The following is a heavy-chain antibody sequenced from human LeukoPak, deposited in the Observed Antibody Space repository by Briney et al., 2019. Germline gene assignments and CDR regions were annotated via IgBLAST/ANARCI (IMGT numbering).Heavy chain of an antibody. J-gene: IGHJ5*02. V-gene: IGHV1-2*02. D-gene: IGHD3-10*01. CDR3: ARGGYYGSGNDFRFDP. CDR1: GYTFSGYY. Sequence: ASVKVSCKASGYTFSGYYMHWVRQAPGQGLEWMGWINPNSGDTNYAQKFQGRVSMTRDTSISTAYMELSRLRSDDTAVYYCARGGYYGSGNDFRFDPWGQGTLVTVSS. CDR2: INPNSGDT.